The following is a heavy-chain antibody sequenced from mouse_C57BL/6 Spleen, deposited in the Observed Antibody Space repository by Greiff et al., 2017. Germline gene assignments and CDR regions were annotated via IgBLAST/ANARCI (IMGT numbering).Heavy chain of an antibody. CDR2: IYPSDGST. Sequence: QVQLQQSDAELVKPGASVKISCTVSGYTFTDHTIHWMKQRPEQGLEWIGYIYPSDGSTNYNEKFKGKATLTADKSSSTAYMQLSSLTSEDSAVYFCGRGWDYDYDGSAYWGQGTLVTVSA. J-gene: IGHJ3*01. CDR1: GYTFTDHT. V-gene: IGHV1-78*01. CDR3: GRGWDYDYDGSAY. D-gene: IGHD2-4*01.